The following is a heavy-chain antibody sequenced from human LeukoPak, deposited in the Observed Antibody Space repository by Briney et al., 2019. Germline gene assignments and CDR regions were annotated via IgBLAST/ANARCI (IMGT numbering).Heavy chain of an antibody. V-gene: IGHV1-8*01. CDR2: MNPNSGNT. CDR3: ARYYVLAAAGY. D-gene: IGHD6-13*01. Sequence: ASVKVSCKAPGYTFTSYDINWVRQATGQGLEWMGWMNPNSGNTGYAQKFQGRVTMTRNTSISTAYMELSSLRSEDTAVYYCARYYVLAAAGYWGQGTLVNVSS. J-gene: IGHJ4*02. CDR1: GYTFTSYD.